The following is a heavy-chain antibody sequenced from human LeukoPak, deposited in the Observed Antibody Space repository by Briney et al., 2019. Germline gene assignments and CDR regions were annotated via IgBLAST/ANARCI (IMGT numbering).Heavy chain of an antibody. D-gene: IGHD3-22*01. Sequence: GGSLRLSCAASGFTFSSYGMHWVRQAPGKGLEWVAVISYDGSNKYYADSVKGRFTISRDNAKNSLYLQMNSLRAEDTALYYCAKDYYYDSSGPARYFDLWGRGTLVTVSS. CDR1: GFTFSSYG. J-gene: IGHJ2*01. CDR2: ISYDGSNK. V-gene: IGHV3-30*18. CDR3: AKDYYYDSSGPARYFDL.